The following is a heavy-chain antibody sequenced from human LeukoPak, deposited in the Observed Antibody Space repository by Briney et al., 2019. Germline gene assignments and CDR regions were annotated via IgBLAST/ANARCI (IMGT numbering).Heavy chain of an antibody. CDR3: ARVGCSSTSCYGEFDY. Sequence: SVKVSCKASGGTFSSYAISWVRQAPGQGLEWMGGIIPIFGTANYAQKFQGRVTITADESTSTAYMELSSLRSEDTAVYYCARVGCSSTSCYGEFDYWGQGNLVSVSS. D-gene: IGHD2-2*01. CDR1: GGTFSSYA. CDR2: IIPIFGTA. J-gene: IGHJ4*02. V-gene: IGHV1-69*13.